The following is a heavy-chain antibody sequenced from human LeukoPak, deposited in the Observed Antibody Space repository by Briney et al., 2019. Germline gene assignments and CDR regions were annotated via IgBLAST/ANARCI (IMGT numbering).Heavy chain of an antibody. Sequence: GGSLRLSCAASGFTFTTYWMGWVRQAPGKGLEWVANIKQDGSEQYYVDSVKGRFTISRDNAKNSLYLQMNSLRAEDTAVYYCAREGSSWYKGYYYYYYMDVWGKGTTVTVSS. CDR3: AREGSSWYKGYYYYYYMDV. CDR1: GFTFTTYW. J-gene: IGHJ6*03. D-gene: IGHD6-13*01. CDR2: IKQDGSEQ. V-gene: IGHV3-7*01.